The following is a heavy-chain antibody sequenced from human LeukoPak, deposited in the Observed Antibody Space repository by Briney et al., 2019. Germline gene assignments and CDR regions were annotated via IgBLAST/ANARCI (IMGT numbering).Heavy chain of an antibody. CDR1: GYTFTNYY. V-gene: IGHV1-2*02. CDR3: ARDGERFGFDP. Sequence: ASVKVSCKASGYTFTNYYIHWVRQAPGQGLEWMGWINPNSGGTNYAQKFQGRVTMTRGTSINTAYMELSRLRADDKAVYYCARDGERFGFDPWGEGTLVTVSS. CDR2: INPNSGGT. J-gene: IGHJ5*02. D-gene: IGHD7-27*01.